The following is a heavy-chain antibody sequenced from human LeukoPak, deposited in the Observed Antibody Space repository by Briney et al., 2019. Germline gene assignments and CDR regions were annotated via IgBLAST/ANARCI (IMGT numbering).Heavy chain of an antibody. Sequence: GASVKVSCKASGYTFTNYDINWVRQATGQGLEWMGWMNPKSGYTGFAQKFLGRVTMTRDTSISTAYMELGSLRSEDTAVYYCARVTGSIDYWGQGTLVTVSS. D-gene: IGHD1-26*01. V-gene: IGHV1-8*01. CDR2: MNPKSGYT. CDR3: ARVTGSIDY. CDR1: GYTFTNYD. J-gene: IGHJ4*02.